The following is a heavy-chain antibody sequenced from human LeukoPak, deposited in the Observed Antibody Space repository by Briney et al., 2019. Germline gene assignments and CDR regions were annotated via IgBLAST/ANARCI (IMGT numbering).Heavy chain of an antibody. Sequence: PGGSLRLSCVASGFTFGNYWMSWVRQAPGKGLEWVANIKQDGSDKDYVDSVKGRFTISRDNAKNSLYLQMNSLRAEDTAVFHCARGRKFYDYWGQGTLVSVSS. V-gene: IGHV3-7*04. CDR1: GFTFGNYW. CDR2: IKQDGSDK. J-gene: IGHJ4*02. CDR3: ARGRKFYDY. D-gene: IGHD1-14*01.